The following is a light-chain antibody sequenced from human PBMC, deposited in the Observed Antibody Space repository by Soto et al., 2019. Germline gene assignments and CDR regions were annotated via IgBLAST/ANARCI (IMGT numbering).Light chain of an antibody. Sequence: EIVLTQSPATLSXXAXXXXTXXXRASQAVNTRLAWYQHKPGQAPRLLIYLASNRAAGVPARFSGSGSGTDFTLTIIDVEPEDFAVYYCHQRPSWPRTFGQGTKVDNK. J-gene: IGKJ1*01. CDR2: LAS. CDR1: QAVNTR. CDR3: HQRPSWPRT. V-gene: IGKV3-11*01.